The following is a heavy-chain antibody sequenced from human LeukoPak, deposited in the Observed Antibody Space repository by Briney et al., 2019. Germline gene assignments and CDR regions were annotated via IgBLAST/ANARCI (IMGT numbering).Heavy chain of an antibody. D-gene: IGHD3-10*01. J-gene: IGHJ5*02. V-gene: IGHV4-31*03. CDR1: GGSISSGGYY. Sequence: SQTLSLTCTVSGGSISSGGYYWIWMPHPPGKRVVWLGYIFYRGSTYHNPSLKCRVPLSLATFKYPFSLLLSAVTAADTAVYYCARVAVLLWFGEFPDWFDPWGQGTLVTVSS. CDR2: IFYRGST. CDR3: ARVAVLLWFGEFPDWFDP.